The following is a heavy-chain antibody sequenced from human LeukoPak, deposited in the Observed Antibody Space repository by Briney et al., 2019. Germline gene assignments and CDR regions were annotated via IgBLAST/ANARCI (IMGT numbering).Heavy chain of an antibody. CDR1: GYTFTSYG. V-gene: IGHV1-18*01. D-gene: IGHD6-13*01. J-gene: IGHJ4*02. Sequence: ASVKVSCKASGYTFTSYGISWVRQAPGQGLEWMGWISAYNGNTNYAQKLQGRVTMTTDTSTSTAYMELRSLRSDDTAVYYCARDPYTLGGIAPLGYWGQGTLVTVSS. CDR3: ARDPYTLGGIAPLGY. CDR2: ISAYNGNT.